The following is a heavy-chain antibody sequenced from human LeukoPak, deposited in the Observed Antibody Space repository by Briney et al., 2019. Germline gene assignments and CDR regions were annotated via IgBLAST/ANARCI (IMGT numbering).Heavy chain of an antibody. D-gene: IGHD5/OR15-5a*01. CDR1: GGSISGYH. CDR3: ARHHIVSTGTFDY. CDR2: IYYGGST. J-gene: IGHJ4*02. V-gene: IGHV4-59*08. Sequence: SETLSLTCTVSGGSISGYHWSWIRQPPGKGLEWIGYIYYGGSTNYNPSFKSRVTISLDTSKNQFSLKLNSVTAADTAVYYCARHHIVSTGTFDYWAQGTLVTVSS.